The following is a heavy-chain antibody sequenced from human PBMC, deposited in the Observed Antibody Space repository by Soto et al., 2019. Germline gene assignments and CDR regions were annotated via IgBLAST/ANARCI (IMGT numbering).Heavy chain of an antibody. D-gene: IGHD3-3*01. J-gene: IGHJ5*02. Sequence: SETLSLTCTFSVGSISSSNYYCGWIRQPPWKGLEWIGSIYYSGSTYYNPSLKSRVTISVDTSKNQFSLKLSSVTAADTAVYYCARHPSFDFWSGYINWFDPWCQGTLVIVSS. CDR2: IYYSGST. CDR1: VGSISSSNYY. CDR3: ARHPSFDFWSGYINWFDP. V-gene: IGHV4-39*01.